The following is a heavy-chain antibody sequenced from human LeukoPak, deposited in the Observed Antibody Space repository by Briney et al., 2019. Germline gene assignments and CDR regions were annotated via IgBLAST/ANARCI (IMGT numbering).Heavy chain of an antibody. CDR3: AKRPEDCSGNSCYTAPDY. D-gene: IGHD2-15*01. CDR1: GFTFSGYG. Sequence: GGSLRLSCAASGFTFSGYGMHWVRQAAGKGLEWVAFIRYDGSNKYYADSVKGRFTISRDNSKNTLYLQMNSLRPEDTAVYYCAKRPEDCSGNSCYTAPDYWGQGTLVTVSS. CDR2: IRYDGSNK. J-gene: IGHJ4*02. V-gene: IGHV3-30*02.